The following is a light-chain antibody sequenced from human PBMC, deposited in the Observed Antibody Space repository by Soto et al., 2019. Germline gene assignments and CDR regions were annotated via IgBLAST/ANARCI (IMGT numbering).Light chain of an antibody. J-gene: IGKJ2*01. V-gene: IGKV1-12*01. Sequence: DIQMTQSPSFLSASVGDRVTITCRASQDVGRWLAWFQQKPGKAPKLLIYAASSLQSGVPLRFSGSGAGTDFTLTISSLQPDDFATYYCQQANIFPYTFGQGTKQEIK. CDR1: QDVGRW. CDR2: AAS. CDR3: QQANIFPYT.